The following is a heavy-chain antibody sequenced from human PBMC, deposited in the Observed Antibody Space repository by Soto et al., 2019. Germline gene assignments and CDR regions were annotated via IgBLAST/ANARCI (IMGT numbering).Heavy chain of an antibody. J-gene: IGHJ6*02. Sequence: PSETLSLTCAVSGGSISSSNWWSWVRQPPWKGLELIGEIYHSGSTNYNPSLKSRVTISVEKSKNQFSMKLSSVTAADTAVYYCASIAARPGRYYYYGMDVGGQGTTVTVSS. D-gene: IGHD6-6*01. CDR1: GGSISSSNW. V-gene: IGHV4-4*02. CDR2: IYHSGST. CDR3: ASIAARPGRYYYYGMDV.